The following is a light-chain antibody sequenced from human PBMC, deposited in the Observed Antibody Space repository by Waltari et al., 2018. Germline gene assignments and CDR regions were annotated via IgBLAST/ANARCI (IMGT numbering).Light chain of an antibody. Sequence: TGRESQSISSYLNWYQQKPGKAPKRLIYAASSLQSGVPSRFSGSGSGTDFTLTISSLQPEDFATYYCQQSYSTPFTFGPGTKVDIK. V-gene: IGKV1-39*01. CDR2: AAS. CDR1: QSISSY. J-gene: IGKJ3*01. CDR3: QQSYSTPFT.